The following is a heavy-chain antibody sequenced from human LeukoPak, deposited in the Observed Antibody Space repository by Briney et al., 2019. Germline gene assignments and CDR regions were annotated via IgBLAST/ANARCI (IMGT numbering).Heavy chain of an antibody. CDR1: GGSISSGSYY. CDR3: ARGQVTTLVDY. Sequence: SQTLSLTCTVSGGSISSGSYYWSWIRQPAGKGLEWIGRIYTSGSTNYNPSLKSRVTISVDTSKNQFSLKLSSVTAADTAVYYCARGQVTTLVDYWGQGTLVTVSS. V-gene: IGHV4-61*02. J-gene: IGHJ4*02. CDR2: IYTSGST. D-gene: IGHD4-11*01.